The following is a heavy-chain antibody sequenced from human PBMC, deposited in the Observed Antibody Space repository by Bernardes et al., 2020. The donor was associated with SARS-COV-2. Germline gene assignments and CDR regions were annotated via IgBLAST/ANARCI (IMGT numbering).Heavy chain of an antibody. J-gene: IGHJ4*02. V-gene: IGHV3-33*01. CDR1: GFNFGFHG. CDR3: ARSHRDSSRYAYFYDN. CDR2: IWSDSSNR. Sequence: GGSLRLSCVASGFNFGFHGMHWVRQAPGKGLEWVANIWSDSSNRYYADSVKGRFTISRDNSKTTLYMQMNNLRDEDTAVYYCARSHRDSSRYAYFYDNCGQGTLVTVSS. D-gene: IGHD3-22*01.